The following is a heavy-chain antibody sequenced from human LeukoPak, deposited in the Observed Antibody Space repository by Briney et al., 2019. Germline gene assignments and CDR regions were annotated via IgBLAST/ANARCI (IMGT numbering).Heavy chain of an antibody. CDR1: GGSISSYY. CDR3: ARVAFYYYDSSGHYPFDY. D-gene: IGHD3-22*01. V-gene: IGHV4-59*01. CDR2: IYYSGST. Sequence: SETLSLTCTVSGGSISSYYWSWIRQPPGKGLEWIGYIYYSGSTNYNPSLKSRVTISVDTSKNQFSLKLSSVTAADTAVYYCARVAFYYYDSSGHYPFDYWGQGTLVTVSS. J-gene: IGHJ4*02.